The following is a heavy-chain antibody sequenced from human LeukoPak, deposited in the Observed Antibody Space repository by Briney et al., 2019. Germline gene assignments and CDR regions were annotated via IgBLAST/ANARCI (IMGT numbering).Heavy chain of an antibody. V-gene: IGHV1-69*13. CDR1: GSTVTELS. J-gene: IGHJ6*03. Sequence: ASVKVCCKDSGSTVTELSMHWVRQGLGQGLEWMGGIIPIFGTANYAQKFQGRVTITADESTSTAYMELSSLRSEDTAVYYCARDDKGYMDVWGKGTTVTISS. CDR2: IIPIFGTA. CDR3: ARDDKGYMDV. D-gene: IGHD3-9*01.